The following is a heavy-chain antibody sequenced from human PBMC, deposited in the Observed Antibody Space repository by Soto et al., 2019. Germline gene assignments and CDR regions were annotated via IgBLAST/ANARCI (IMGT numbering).Heavy chain of an antibody. CDR3: ARGGGYYNPILFDN. D-gene: IGHD1-1*01. V-gene: IGHV1-18*01. Sequence: QVQLVQSGAEVKKPGASVKVSCKASGYTFTTYGISWVRRAPGQGLEWMGWISDYNGNTDYAQKFQGRVTMTTDTSTSTAHMELRSLRPDDTAVYYCARGGGYYNPILFDNWGQGTLVTVSS. CDR1: GYTFTTYG. J-gene: IGHJ4*02. CDR2: ISDYNGNT.